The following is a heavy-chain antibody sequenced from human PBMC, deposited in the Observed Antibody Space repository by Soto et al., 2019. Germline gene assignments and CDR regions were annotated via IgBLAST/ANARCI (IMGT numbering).Heavy chain of an antibody. Sequence: QVQLQESGPGLVNPSETLSLTCTVSGGSISTYYWTWIRQPPGKGLEWIGYIYYIGSTNYNPSLKRRLTLSVATSKNQFSLRLRSVTAADTAVYYCARAIPAAGTNWFDSWGQGTLVTVSS. CDR2: IYYIGST. D-gene: IGHD2-2*01. J-gene: IGHJ5*01. V-gene: IGHV4-59*01. CDR1: GGSISTYY. CDR3: ARAIPAAGTNWFDS.